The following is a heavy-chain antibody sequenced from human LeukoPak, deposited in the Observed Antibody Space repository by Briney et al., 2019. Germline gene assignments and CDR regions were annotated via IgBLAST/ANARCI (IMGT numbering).Heavy chain of an antibody. CDR1: GGSFSGYY. CDR3: ARGKRGYSSSWYDY. CDR2: INHSGST. D-gene: IGHD6-13*01. V-gene: IGHV4-34*01. Sequence: SETLSLTCAVYGGSFSGYYWSWIRQPPGKGLLWIGEINHSGSTNYNPSLKSRVTISVDTSKNQFSLKLSSVTAADTAVYYCARGKRGYSSSWYDYWGQGTLVTVSS. J-gene: IGHJ4*02.